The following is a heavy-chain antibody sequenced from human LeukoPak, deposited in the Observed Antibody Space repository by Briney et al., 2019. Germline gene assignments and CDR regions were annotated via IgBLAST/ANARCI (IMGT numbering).Heavy chain of an antibody. J-gene: IGHJ4*02. CDR3: TTDGYVDTAMGY. Sequence: GGSLRLSFAGYGFTFSSYGMHWVRQAPGKGLEWVAVISYDGRKKDYVDSVKGRFTISRDNSKNTLYLQMNSLKTEDTAVYYCTTDGYVDTAMGYWGQGTLVTVSS. CDR1: GFTFSSYG. D-gene: IGHD5-18*01. CDR2: ISYDGRKK. V-gene: IGHV3-30*03.